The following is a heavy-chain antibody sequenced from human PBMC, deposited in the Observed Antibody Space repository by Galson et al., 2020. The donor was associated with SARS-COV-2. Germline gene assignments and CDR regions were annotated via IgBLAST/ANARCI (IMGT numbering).Heavy chain of an antibody. J-gene: IGHJ5*02. D-gene: IGHD3-16*01. Sequence: SETLSLTCTVSGGPISSGGYYWSWIRQHPGKGLEWIGYIYYSGSTYYNPSLKSRVTISVDTSKNQFSLKLSSVTAADTAVYYCARDGGNWFDPWGQGTLVTVSS. CDR2: IYYSGST. CDR1: GGPISSGGYY. V-gene: IGHV4-31*03. CDR3: ARDGGNWFDP.